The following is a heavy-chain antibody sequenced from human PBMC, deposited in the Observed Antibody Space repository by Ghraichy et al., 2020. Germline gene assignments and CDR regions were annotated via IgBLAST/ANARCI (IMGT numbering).Heavy chain of an antibody. V-gene: IGHV3-7*01. D-gene: IGHD3-22*01. J-gene: IGHJ3*02. Sequence: GGSLRLSCSVSGFTFSTYWMSWVRQAPGKGLEWVANIKQDGSEKYYVDSVKGRFTISRDNAKNSLYLQMNSLRAEDTAVYHCARVGYYDSGGSWHDTFDIWGQGTMVTVSS. CDR2: IKQDGSEK. CDR3: ARVGYYDSGGSWHDTFDI. CDR1: GFTFSTYW.